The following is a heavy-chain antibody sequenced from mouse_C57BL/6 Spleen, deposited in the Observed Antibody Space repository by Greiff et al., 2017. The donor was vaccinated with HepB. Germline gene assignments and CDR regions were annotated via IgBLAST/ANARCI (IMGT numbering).Heavy chain of an antibody. CDR3: ARGGNYPYYYAMDY. D-gene: IGHD2-1*01. CDR1: GYTFTDYN. V-gene: IGHV1-22*01. CDR2: INPNNGGT. J-gene: IGHJ4*01. Sequence: EVQLQQSGPELVKPGASVKMSCKASGYTFTDYNMHWVKQSHGKSLEWIGYINPNNGGTSYNQKFKGKATLTVNKSSSTAYMELRSLTSVDSAVYYCARGGNYPYYYAMDYWGQGTSVTVSS.